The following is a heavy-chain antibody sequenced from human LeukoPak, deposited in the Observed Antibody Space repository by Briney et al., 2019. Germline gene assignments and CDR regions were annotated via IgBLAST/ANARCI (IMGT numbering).Heavy chain of an antibody. Sequence: ASVKVSCKGSGYTFTSYGISGVGQAPGQGGEGMGWISAYNGNTNYAQKLQGRVTMTTDTSTSTAYMELRSLRSDDTAVYYCARDRLPYSSSWYPIDYWGQGTLVTVSS. CDR2: ISAYNGNT. CDR1: GYTFTSYG. V-gene: IGHV1-18*01. J-gene: IGHJ4*02. D-gene: IGHD6-13*01. CDR3: ARDRLPYSSSWYPIDY.